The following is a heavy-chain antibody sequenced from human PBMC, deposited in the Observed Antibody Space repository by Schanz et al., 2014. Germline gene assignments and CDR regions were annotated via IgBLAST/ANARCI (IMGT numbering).Heavy chain of an antibody. CDR2: ISSDGFNK. V-gene: IGHV3-30*04. CDR3: ARGDMVRGVFDY. Sequence: QVQLVESGGGVVQPGGSLRLSCAASRFTFSTYAMHWVRQAPGKGLGWLAVISSDGFNKFYADSVKGRFTISRDNSKNTLYLQMNSLRTEDTAVYYCARGDMVRGVFDYWGQGSQVTVSS. J-gene: IGHJ4*02. D-gene: IGHD3-10*01. CDR1: RFTFSTYA.